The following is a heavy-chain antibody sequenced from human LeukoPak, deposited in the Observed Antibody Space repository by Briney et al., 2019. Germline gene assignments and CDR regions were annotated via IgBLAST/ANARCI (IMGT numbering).Heavy chain of an antibody. CDR2: INHSGST. J-gene: IGHJ3*02. Sequence: PSETLSLTCAVYVGSFSGYYWSWIRQPPGKGLEWIGEINHSGSTNSNPSLKSRVTISVDTSKNQFSLKLSSVTAADTAVYYCARAHDYGNVFDIWGQGTMVTVSS. CDR3: ARAHDYGNVFDI. D-gene: IGHD4-17*01. V-gene: IGHV4-34*01. CDR1: VGSFSGYY.